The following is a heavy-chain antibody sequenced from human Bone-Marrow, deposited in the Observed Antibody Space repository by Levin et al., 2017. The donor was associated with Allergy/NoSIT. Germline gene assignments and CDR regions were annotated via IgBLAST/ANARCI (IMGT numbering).Heavy chain of an antibody. D-gene: IGHD5-18*01. CDR2: ISYDETES. CDR3: AKDVEGDTTMAPLYYFDY. CDR1: GFTFRTYA. V-gene: IGHV3-30*18. J-gene: IGHJ4*02. Sequence: GGSLRLSCAAAGFTFRTYAMHWVRQAPGKGPEWVTIISYDETESYYGDSVKGRFTVSRDNSKNTLYLQMNSLRPEDTAVYYCAKDVEGDTTMAPLYYFDYWGQGTLVTVSS.